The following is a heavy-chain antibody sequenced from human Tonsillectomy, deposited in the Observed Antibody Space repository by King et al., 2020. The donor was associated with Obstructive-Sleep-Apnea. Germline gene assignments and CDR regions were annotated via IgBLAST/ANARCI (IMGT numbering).Heavy chain of an antibody. CDR1: GYSFTSYW. V-gene: IGHV5-51*01. D-gene: IGHD6-13*01. CDR2: IYPGDSDT. Sequence: DVQLVESGAEVKKPGESLKISCKGSGYSFTSYWIGWVRQMPGKGLEWMGIIYPGDSDTRYSPSFQGQVTISADKSISTAYLQWSSLKASATAMYYCARGFGSSGRGFYFDYWGQGTLVTVSS. CDR3: ARGFGSSGRGFYFDY. J-gene: IGHJ4*02.